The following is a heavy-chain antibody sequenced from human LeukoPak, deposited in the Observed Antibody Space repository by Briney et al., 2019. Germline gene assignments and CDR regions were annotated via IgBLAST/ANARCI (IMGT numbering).Heavy chain of an antibody. CDR1: GYTFTSYD. Sequence: ASVTVSFKASGYTFTSYDINWVRQAPGQGLEWMGWMNPNSGNTGYAQKFQGRATMTRNTSISTAYMELSSLRSEDTAVYYCARGARVPARVFLLGYYYYMDVWGKGTTVTVSS. V-gene: IGHV1-8*01. CDR2: MNPNSGNT. J-gene: IGHJ6*03. CDR3: ARGARVPARVFLLGYYYYMDV. D-gene: IGHD2-2*01.